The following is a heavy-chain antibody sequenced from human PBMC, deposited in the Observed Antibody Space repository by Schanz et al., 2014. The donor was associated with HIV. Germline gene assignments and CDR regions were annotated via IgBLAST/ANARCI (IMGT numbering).Heavy chain of an antibody. V-gene: IGHV3-9*01. CDR3: ANAEFPYSSSSDYYYGMDV. J-gene: IGHJ6*02. CDR1: GFTFDDYA. CDR2: ISWNSGSL. Sequence: EVQLVESGGSLVQPGGSLRLSCAASGFTFDDYAMHWVRQAPGKGLEWVAYISWNSGSLAYADSVKGRFTISRDNSKKTMYLQMNSLRAEDTAVYYCANAEFPYSSSSDYYYGMDVWGQGTTVTVSS. D-gene: IGHD6-6*01.